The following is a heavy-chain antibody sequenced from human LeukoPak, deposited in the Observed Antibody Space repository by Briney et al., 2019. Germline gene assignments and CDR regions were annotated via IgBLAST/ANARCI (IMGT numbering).Heavy chain of an antibody. Sequence: VSVTVPCQASRYTFTRYYIHWVRQAPGQGFEWLGWNNPNSGGTKYAQKFQGRVTMTLDTSISTAYIELNGLRSNDTAVYYCARVWGNCAAASYAFYSWGEGITVTVCS. J-gene: IGHJ3*02. CDR1: RYTFTRYY. D-gene: IGHD3-16*01. V-gene: IGHV1-2*02. CDR2: NNPNSGGT. CDR3: ARVWGNCAAASYAFYS.